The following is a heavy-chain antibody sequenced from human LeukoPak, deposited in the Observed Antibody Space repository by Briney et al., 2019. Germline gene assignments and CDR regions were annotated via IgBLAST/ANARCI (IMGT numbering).Heavy chain of an antibody. V-gene: IGHV1-2*02. CDR1: GYTFTGYY. CDR3: ARDRGIFGVVIAYYYMDV. Sequence: PGASVKVSCKASGYTFTGYYMHWVRPAPGQGPEWMGWINPNSGGTNSAQKFQGRVTMTRDTSISTAYMELSRLRSDDTAVYYCARDRGIFGVVIAYYYMDVWGKGTTVTVSS. CDR2: INPNSGGT. D-gene: IGHD3-3*01. J-gene: IGHJ6*03.